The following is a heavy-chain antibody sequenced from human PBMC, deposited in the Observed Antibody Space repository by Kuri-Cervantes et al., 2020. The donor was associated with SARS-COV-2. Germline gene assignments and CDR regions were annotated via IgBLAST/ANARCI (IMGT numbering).Heavy chain of an antibody. Sequence: LSLTCAASGFTFSSYAMHWVRQAPGKGLEWVAVISYDGSNKYYADSVKGRFTISRDNSKNTLYLQMNSLRAEDTAVYYCAKVAQLTYCGGDCYFYYYYGMDVWGQGTTVTVSS. J-gene: IGHJ6*02. CDR2: ISYDGSNK. D-gene: IGHD2-21*01. CDR3: AKVAQLTYCGGDCYFYYYYGMDV. CDR1: GFTFSSYA. V-gene: IGHV3-30-3*01.